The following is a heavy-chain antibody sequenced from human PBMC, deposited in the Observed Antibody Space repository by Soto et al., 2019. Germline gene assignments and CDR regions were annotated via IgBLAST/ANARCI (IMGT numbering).Heavy chain of an antibody. CDR1: GFTFSDHY. J-gene: IGHJ4*02. CDR3: ARDLGYYDSSGYFDY. V-gene: IGHV3-11*01. D-gene: IGHD3-22*01. Sequence: PGESLKISCAASGFTFSDHYMSWIRQAPGKGLEWVSYISSSGDIIYYADSVKGRFTISRDNAKNSLYLQMNSLRAEDTAVYYCARDLGYYDSSGYFDYWGRGTLVTVYS. CDR2: ISSSGDII.